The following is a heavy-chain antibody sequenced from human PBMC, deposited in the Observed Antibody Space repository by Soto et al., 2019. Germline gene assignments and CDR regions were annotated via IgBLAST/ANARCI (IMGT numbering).Heavy chain of an antibody. J-gene: IGHJ4*01. CDR2: IKSETGGGTT. D-gene: IGHD3-22*01. V-gene: IGHV3-15*07. CDR3: STHASSPMIVVRFDN. CDR1: GFTFSNAW. Sequence: PCGCLRLSCALSGFTFSNAWRNWVRQPPRTVLERVGGIKSETGGGTTDFAVLMKGRFAISRDDSKDMVYLEMISLKSEHIGIYYCSTHASSPMIVVRFDNWGQEGLVNVSS.